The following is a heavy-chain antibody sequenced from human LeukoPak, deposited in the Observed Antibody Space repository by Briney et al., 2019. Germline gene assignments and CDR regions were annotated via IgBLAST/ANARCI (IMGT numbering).Heavy chain of an antibody. J-gene: IGHJ6*03. CDR2: LYYGGST. D-gene: IGHD2-2*02. Sequence: PSETLSLTCTVSGGSVSSSDYYWDWMRQPPGKGLEWIGSLYYGGSTYYNPSLKSRVTISVDTSKNQFSLKLSSVTAADTAVYYCASDPHCSSTSCYKYYYYMDVWGKGTTVTVSS. V-gene: IGHV4-39*01. CDR1: GGSVSSSDYY. CDR3: ASDPHCSSTSCYKYYYYMDV.